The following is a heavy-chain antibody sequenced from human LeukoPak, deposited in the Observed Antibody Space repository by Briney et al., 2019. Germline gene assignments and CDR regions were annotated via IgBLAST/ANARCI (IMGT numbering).Heavy chain of an antibody. CDR3: AKNTYYDFWSGPSPGAYGMDV. CDR1: GFTFSSYA. V-gene: IGHV3-23*01. CDR2: ISGSGGST. Sequence: GGSLRLSCAASGFTFSSYAMSWVRQAPGKGLEWVSAISGSGGSTYYADSVKGRFTISRDNSKNTLYLQMNSLRAEDTAVYYCAKNTYYDFWSGPSPGAYGMDVWGQGTTVTVSS. D-gene: IGHD3-3*01. J-gene: IGHJ6*02.